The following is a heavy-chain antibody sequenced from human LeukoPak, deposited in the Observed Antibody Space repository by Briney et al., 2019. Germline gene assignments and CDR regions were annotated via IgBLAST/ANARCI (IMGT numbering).Heavy chain of an antibody. CDR3: ARQVRYGDYPWSPDY. CDR2: IYTSGST. Sequence: PSETLSLTCTVSGGSISSYYWSWIRQPAGKGLEWIGRIYTSGSTNYNPSLKSRVTMSVDTSENQFSLKLSSVTAADTAVYYCARQVRYGDYPWSPDYWGQGTLVTVSS. CDR1: GGSISSYY. V-gene: IGHV4-4*07. J-gene: IGHJ4*02. D-gene: IGHD4-17*01.